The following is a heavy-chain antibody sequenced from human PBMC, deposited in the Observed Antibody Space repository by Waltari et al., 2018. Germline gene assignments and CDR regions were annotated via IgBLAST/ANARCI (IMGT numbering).Heavy chain of an antibody. D-gene: IGHD3-22*01. V-gene: IGHV3-9*01. Sequence: EVQLVESGGILVQPGRSLRLSCAASGFTFDDYAMHWVRPAPGKGLEWVSGINWNSGSIGYGDSVKGRFTISRDNARNTLYLQMNSLTTEDTALYYCAKKNDEVYDRNGLVYDAFDMWGQGTMVTVSS. J-gene: IGHJ3*02. CDR2: INWNSGSI. CDR3: AKKNDEVYDRNGLVYDAFDM. CDR1: GFTFDDYA.